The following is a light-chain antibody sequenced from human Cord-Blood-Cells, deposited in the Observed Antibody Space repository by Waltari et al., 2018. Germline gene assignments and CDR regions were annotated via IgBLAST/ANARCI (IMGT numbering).Light chain of an antibody. V-gene: IGLV2-23*01. J-gene: IGLJ3*02. CDR3: CSYAGSSTWV. CDR2: EGS. CDR1: SSDVGSYNL. Sequence: QSALTQPASVSGSPGQSITISSTGTSSDVGSYNLVSWYQQHPGKAPKLMIYEGSKRPSGVSNRFSGSKSDNTASLTISGLQAEDEADYYCCSYAGSSTWVFGGGTKLTVL.